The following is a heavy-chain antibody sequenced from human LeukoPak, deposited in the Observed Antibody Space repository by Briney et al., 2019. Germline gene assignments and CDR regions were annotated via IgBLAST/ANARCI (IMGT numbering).Heavy chain of an antibody. J-gene: IGHJ5*02. CDR2: MNPNSGNT. Sequence: SVKVSCKASGYTFTSYDINWVRQATGQGLEWMGWMNPNSGNTGYAQKFQGRVTMTRNTSISTAYMELSSLRSEDTAVYYCARGDLDFWSGYYLNWFDPWGQGTLVTVSS. CDR3: ARGDLDFWSGYYLNWFDP. D-gene: IGHD3-3*01. CDR1: GYTFTSYD. V-gene: IGHV1-8*01.